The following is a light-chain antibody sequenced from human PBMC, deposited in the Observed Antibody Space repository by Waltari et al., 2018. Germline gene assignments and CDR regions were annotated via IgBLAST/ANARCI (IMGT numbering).Light chain of an antibody. CDR2: AAS. Sequence: EIVLTQSPGTLSVSPGERATLSCRASENISKYLTWYQQQPGQAPRLLIYAASTRATGIPDRFSGSGFGTDFSLTISSLEPEDCAVYYCQHYVRLPVTFGQGTKVEIK. V-gene: IGKV3-20*01. CDR1: ENISKY. J-gene: IGKJ1*01. CDR3: QHYVRLPVT.